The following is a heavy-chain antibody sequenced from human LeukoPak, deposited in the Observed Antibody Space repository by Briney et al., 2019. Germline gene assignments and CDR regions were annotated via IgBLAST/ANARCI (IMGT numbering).Heavy chain of an antibody. D-gene: IGHD2-21*02. V-gene: IGHV3-30*18. J-gene: IGHJ6*02. CDR1: GFTFTNYG. CDR3: VKRGGGDHGLDV. CDR2: VSFDGRKT. Sequence: GTSLRLSCEASGFTFTNYGMHWVRQTPGKGPECVAVVSFDGRKTYYAGFAEGRFTISRDDSNNMVYLQMNSLRTEDTAVYHCVKRGGGDHGLDVWGQGTTVVVS.